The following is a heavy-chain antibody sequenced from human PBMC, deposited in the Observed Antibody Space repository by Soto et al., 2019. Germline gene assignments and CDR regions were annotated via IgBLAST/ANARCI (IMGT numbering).Heavy chain of an antibody. Sequence: QVQLVESGGGVVQPGRSLRLSCAASGFTFSSFVMHWVRQAPGTGLEWVAVISYDGSDKYYADSVTGRFTISRDNSKNTLYLQMNSLRAEDTAVYYCAKCRITFGGLSHPFDYWGQGTLVTVSS. D-gene: IGHD3-16*01. CDR1: GFTFSSFV. CDR2: ISYDGSDK. V-gene: IGHV3-30*18. J-gene: IGHJ4*02. CDR3: AKCRITFGGLSHPFDY.